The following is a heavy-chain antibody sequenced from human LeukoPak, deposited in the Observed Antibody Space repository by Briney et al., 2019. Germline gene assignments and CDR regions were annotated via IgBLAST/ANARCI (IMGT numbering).Heavy chain of an antibody. CDR3: AKDPQYDFWSGYFAPFDY. Sequence: GGSLRLSCAVSGFTFSNYAMSWVPQAPGKGLEWVSGISGSGGSTYYADSVKGRFNISRDNSKNTLYLQMNSLRAEDTGVYYCAKDPQYDFWSGYFAPFDYWGQGTLVTVSS. J-gene: IGHJ4*02. CDR1: GFTFSNYA. CDR2: ISGSGGST. V-gene: IGHV3-23*01. D-gene: IGHD3-3*01.